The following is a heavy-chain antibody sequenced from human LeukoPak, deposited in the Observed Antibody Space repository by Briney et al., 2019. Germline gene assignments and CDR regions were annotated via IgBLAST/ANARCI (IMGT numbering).Heavy chain of an antibody. D-gene: IGHD5-18*01. J-gene: IGHJ2*01. Sequence: SETLSLTCTVSGGSVSSGSYYWSWIRQPPGKGLEWIGYIYYNGSTNYNPSLKSRVTISVDTSKNQFSLKLSSVTAADTAVYYCASGYSYGYGFWYFDLWGRGTLVTVSS. CDR2: IYYNGST. CDR1: GGSVSSGSYY. V-gene: IGHV4-61*01. CDR3: ASGYSYGYGFWYFDL.